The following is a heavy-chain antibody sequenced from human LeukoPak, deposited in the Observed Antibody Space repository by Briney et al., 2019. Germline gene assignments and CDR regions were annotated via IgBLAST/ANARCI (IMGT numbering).Heavy chain of an antibody. CDR1: GGSIYSNSYY. J-gene: IGHJ4*02. V-gene: IGHV4-39*07. CDR2: IYYSGST. D-gene: IGHD3-22*01. Sequence: SETLSLTCTLSGGSIYSNSYYWGWIRQPPGKGLEWIGSIYYSGSTYYNPSLKSRVTISVDTSKNQFSLKLRSVTAADTAVYYCAREKLYDSTGYYVWGQGTLVTVSS. CDR3: AREKLYDSTGYYV.